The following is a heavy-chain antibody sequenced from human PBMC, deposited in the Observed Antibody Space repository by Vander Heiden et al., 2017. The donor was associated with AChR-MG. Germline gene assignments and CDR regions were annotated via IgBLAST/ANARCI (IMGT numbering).Heavy chain of an antibody. CDR3: AKDRDGTGTTYDS. CDR1: GAPFSSYA. V-gene: IGHV3-23*01. D-gene: IGHD1-7*01. CDR2: ISGSGGST. Sequence: EVPLLESGGGLVQTGGSVRLTRAASGAPFSSYAMSWVRQAPGKGLEWASAISGSGGSTKYADSVKGRFTISRDNSKNTLYLQMNSLRAEDTAVYYCAKDRDGTGTTYDSWGQGTLVTVSS. J-gene: IGHJ4*02.